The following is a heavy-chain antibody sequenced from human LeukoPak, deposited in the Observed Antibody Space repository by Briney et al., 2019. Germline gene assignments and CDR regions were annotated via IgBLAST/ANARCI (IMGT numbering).Heavy chain of an antibody. V-gene: IGHV3-48*01. CDR3: ARPYYYGSGSYSVPAD. Sequence: GGSLRLSCAASGFTFSSYSMNWVRQAPGKGPEWVSYISSSSSTIYYADSVKGRFTISRDNAKNSLYLQMNSLRAEDTAVYYCARPYYYGSGSYSVPADWGQGTLVTVSS. J-gene: IGHJ4*02. CDR1: GFTFSSYS. CDR2: ISSSSSTI. D-gene: IGHD3-10*01.